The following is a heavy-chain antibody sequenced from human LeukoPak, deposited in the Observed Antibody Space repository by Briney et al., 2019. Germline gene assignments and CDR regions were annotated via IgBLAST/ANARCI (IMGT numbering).Heavy chain of an antibody. J-gene: IGHJ4*02. CDR1: GYSFTNYW. Sequence: GSLKISCKGSGYSFTNYWIGWVRQMPGKGLEYMGIIYPGDSDTRYSPSFQGLVTISAGKSTSTAYLQWSRLEASDTAIYYCARQWRCSGGTCYPDFWGQGTLVTVSS. CDR2: IYPGDSDT. D-gene: IGHD2-15*01. CDR3: ARQWRCSGGTCYPDF. V-gene: IGHV5-51*01.